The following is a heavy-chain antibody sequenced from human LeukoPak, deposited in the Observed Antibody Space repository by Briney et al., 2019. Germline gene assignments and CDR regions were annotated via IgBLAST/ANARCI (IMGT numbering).Heavy chain of an antibody. D-gene: IGHD6-13*01. CDR1: GFTVSSNY. V-gene: IGHV3-53*01. J-gene: IGHJ3*02. Sequence: LGGSLRLSCAASGFTVSSNYMSWVRQAPGKGLEWVSVIYSGGSTYYADSVKGRFTISRDNSKNTLCLQMNSLRAEDTAVYYCARDRGSSSWSMDAFDIWGQGTMVTVSS. CDR2: IYSGGST. CDR3: ARDRGSSSWSMDAFDI.